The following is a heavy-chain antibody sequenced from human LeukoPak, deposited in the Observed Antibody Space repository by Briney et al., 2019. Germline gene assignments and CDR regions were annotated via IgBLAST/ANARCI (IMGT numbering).Heavy chain of an antibody. J-gene: IGHJ5*02. CDR2: TNPNSGGT. Sequence: ASVKVSCKASGYTFTGYYMHWVRQAPGQGLEWMGWTNPNSGGTNYAQKFQGRVTMTRDTSISTAYMELSRLRSDDTAVYYCAREGHYYYDSSGYENWFDPWGQGTLVTVSS. V-gene: IGHV1-2*02. D-gene: IGHD3-22*01. CDR3: AREGHYYYDSSGYENWFDP. CDR1: GYTFTGYY.